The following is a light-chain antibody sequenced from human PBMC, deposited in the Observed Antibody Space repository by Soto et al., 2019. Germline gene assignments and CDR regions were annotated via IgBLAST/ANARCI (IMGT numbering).Light chain of an antibody. CDR1: QSVSSY. CDR2: DAS. V-gene: IGKV3-11*01. Sequence: EIVLTQSPATLSLSPGERATLSCRASQSVSSYLAWYQQKPGQAPRLLIYDASNRATGIPARFSGGGSGTDFTLNILSLEAEAFAVYYCQQRFNWPRFTFGQGTKLEIK. CDR3: QQRFNWPRFT. J-gene: IGKJ2*01.